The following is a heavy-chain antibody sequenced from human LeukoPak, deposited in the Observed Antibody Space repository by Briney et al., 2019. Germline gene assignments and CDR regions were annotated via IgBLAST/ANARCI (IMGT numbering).Heavy chain of an antibody. D-gene: IGHD6-19*01. V-gene: IGHV4-59*01. J-gene: IGHJ4*02. Sequence: SETLSLTCTVWVGSNRSCYWSWIRRPPARGLEWIGYIYYSGSTNYNPSLKSRVTISVDTSKNQFSLKLSSVTAADTAVYYCASSSGWYYYFDYWGQGTLVTVSS. CDR1: VGSNRSCY. CDR2: IYYSGST. CDR3: ASSSGWYYYFDY.